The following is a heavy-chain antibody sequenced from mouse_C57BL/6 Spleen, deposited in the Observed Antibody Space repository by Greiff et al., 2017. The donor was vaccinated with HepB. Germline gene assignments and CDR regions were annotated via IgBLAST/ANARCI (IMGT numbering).Heavy chain of an antibody. CDR2: IDPSDSYT. Sequence: QVQLQQPGAELVRPGTSVKLSCKASGYTFTSYWMHWVKQRPGQGLEWIGVIDPSDSYTNYNQKFKGKATLTVDTSSSTAYMQLSSLTSEDSAVYYGARGRLRQYFDVWGTGTTVTVSS. D-gene: IGHD2-4*01. V-gene: IGHV1-59*01. J-gene: IGHJ1*03. CDR1: GYTFTSYW. CDR3: ARGRLRQYFDV.